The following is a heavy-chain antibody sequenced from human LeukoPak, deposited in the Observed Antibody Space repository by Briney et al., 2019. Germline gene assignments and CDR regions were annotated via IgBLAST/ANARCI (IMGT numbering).Heavy chain of an antibody. D-gene: IGHD6-19*01. V-gene: IGHV3-23*01. Sequence: GGSLRLSCAASGFTFSMYSMAWVRQPPGKGLEWVSVINDRGGYIQDADSVKGRFTISRDNSQNTLFLEMNSLRVEDTAVYYCVRERDRGIEVADDFDYWGQGTLVTVSS. J-gene: IGHJ4*02. CDR2: INDRGGYI. CDR1: GFTFSMYS. CDR3: VRERDRGIEVADDFDY.